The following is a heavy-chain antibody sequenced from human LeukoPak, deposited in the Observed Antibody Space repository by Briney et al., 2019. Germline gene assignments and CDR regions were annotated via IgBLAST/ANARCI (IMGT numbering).Heavy chain of an antibody. Sequence: GGSLRLSCVASGFTFNSYAMSWVRQAPGKRLEWVSTMSGSSAGGTTYYADSVKGRFTISRDNFKNTLYLQMNSLRAEDTAVYYCAKVMPLYQLQWGLYDYWGQGTLVTVSS. D-gene: IGHD2-2*01. CDR3: AKVMPLYQLQWGLYDY. CDR2: MSGSSAGGTT. J-gene: IGHJ4*02. CDR1: GFTFNSYA. V-gene: IGHV3-23*01.